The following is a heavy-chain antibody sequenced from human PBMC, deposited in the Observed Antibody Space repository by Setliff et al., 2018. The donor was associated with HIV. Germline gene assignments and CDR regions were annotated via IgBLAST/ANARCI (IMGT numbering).Heavy chain of an antibody. Sequence: PSETLSLTWTVSGGSISSYYWSWIRQPPGKGLEWIGEIDNTGRTDYNPSLKSRVTITIGASKFQSSLKLNSVTAADTAVYYCAIPPLESTVTTANYFESWGQGILVTVSS. D-gene: IGHD4-17*01. CDR2: IDNTGRT. CDR3: AIPPLESTVTTANYFES. J-gene: IGHJ4*02. CDR1: GGSISSYY. V-gene: IGHV4-59*04.